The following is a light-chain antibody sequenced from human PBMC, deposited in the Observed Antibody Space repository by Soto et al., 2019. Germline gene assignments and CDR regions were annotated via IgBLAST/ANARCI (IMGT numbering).Light chain of an antibody. V-gene: IGLV2-23*01. Sequence: QSALTQPASVSGSPGQSITISCTGTSSDVGSYNLVSWYQQHPGKAPKLMIYEGSKRPSGVSNRFSGSKSGNTASLTISGLPAEDEADYYCCSYAGSRTYVFGTGNKVTVL. CDR3: CSYAGSRTYV. CDR2: EGS. J-gene: IGLJ1*01. CDR1: SSDVGSYNL.